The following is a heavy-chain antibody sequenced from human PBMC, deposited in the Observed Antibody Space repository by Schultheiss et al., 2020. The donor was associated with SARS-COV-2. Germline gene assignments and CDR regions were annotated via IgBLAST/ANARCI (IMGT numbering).Heavy chain of an antibody. Sequence: SETLSLTCAVYGGSFSGYYWSWIRQPPGKGLEWIGEINHSGSTNYNPSLKSRVTISVDTSKNQFSLKLSSVTAADTAVYYCAREGEIQLWHNYFDYWGQGTLVTVSS. V-gene: IGHV4-34*01. J-gene: IGHJ4*02. CDR2: INHSGST. CDR1: GGSFSGYY. D-gene: IGHD5-18*01. CDR3: AREGEIQLWHNYFDY.